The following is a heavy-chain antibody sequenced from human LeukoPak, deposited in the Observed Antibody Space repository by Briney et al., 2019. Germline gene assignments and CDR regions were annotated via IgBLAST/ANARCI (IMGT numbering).Heavy chain of an antibody. J-gene: IGHJ4*02. D-gene: IGHD6-13*01. CDR3: ARGGSSWYADY. CDR2: IHYSGST. Sequence: SETLSLTCSVSGASISTYYWSWIRQPPEKGLEWIGYIHYSGSTSYNPSLKSRVTMSVDTSNDQFSLKVSSVTAVDTAVYYCARGGSSWYADYWGQGTLVTVSS. CDR1: GASISTYY. V-gene: IGHV4-59*01.